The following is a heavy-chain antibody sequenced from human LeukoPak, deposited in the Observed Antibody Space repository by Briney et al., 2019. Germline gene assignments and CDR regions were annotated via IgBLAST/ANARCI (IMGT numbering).Heavy chain of an antibody. CDR1: GGSITGYY. V-gene: IGHV4-59*01. Sequence: SETLSLTCTVSGGSITGYYWSWIRQPPGKGLEWIGYVFYSGGTLYNPSLKSRVTISVDTSKAQFSLKLSSVTAADTAVYYCATSYYYDSSGYFGYWGQGTLVTVSS. J-gene: IGHJ4*02. CDR3: ATSYYYDSSGYFGY. CDR2: VFYSGGT. D-gene: IGHD3-22*01.